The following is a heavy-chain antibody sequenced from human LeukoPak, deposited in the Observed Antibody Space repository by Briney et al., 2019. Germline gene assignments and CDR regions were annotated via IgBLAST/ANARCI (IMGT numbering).Heavy chain of an antibody. Sequence: ASVKVSCKASGYTFTSYAMHWVRQAPGQRLEWMGWINAGNGNTKYSQKFQGRVTITRNTSASTAYMELSSLRSEDTAVYYCAKNYYDSSGPPSGFDYWGQGTLVTVSS. V-gene: IGHV1-3*01. CDR3: AKNYYDSSGPPSGFDY. D-gene: IGHD3-22*01. CDR1: GYTFTSYA. J-gene: IGHJ4*02. CDR2: INAGNGNT.